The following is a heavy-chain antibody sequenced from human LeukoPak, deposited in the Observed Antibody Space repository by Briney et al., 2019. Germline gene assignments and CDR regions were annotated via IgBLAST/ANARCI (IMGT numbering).Heavy chain of an antibody. J-gene: IGHJ4*02. Sequence: SVKVSCKASGFTFTSSAMQWVRQARGQRLEWIGWIVVGSGNTNYAQKFQERVTITRDMSTSTAYMELSSLRSEDTAVYYCARAYYDFWSGYSDFDYWGQGTLVTVSS. CDR1: GFTFTSSA. CDR2: IVVGSGNT. D-gene: IGHD3-3*01. CDR3: ARAYYDFWSGYSDFDY. V-gene: IGHV1-58*02.